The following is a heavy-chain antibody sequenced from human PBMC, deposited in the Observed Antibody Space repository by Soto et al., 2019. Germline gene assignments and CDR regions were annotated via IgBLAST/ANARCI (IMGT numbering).Heavy chain of an antibody. D-gene: IGHD3-10*01. CDR2: ISAYNGNT. Sequence: GSVKVSCKASGYTFTSYCSSWVRQPPAQGLEWMGWISAYNGNTNYAQKLQGRVTMTTDTSTSTAYMQLRSLRSDATSVYYCARYPKYYGSGSYYTTYGMDVWGQGTTVTVSS. CDR3: ARYPKYYGSGSYYTTYGMDV. CDR1: GYTFTSYC. V-gene: IGHV1-18*04. J-gene: IGHJ6*02.